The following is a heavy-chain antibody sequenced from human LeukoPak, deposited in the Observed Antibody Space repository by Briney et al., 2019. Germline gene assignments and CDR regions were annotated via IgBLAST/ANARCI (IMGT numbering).Heavy chain of an antibody. CDR3: ARDLYSDYSANYYYYGMDV. D-gene: IGHD4-11*01. J-gene: IGHJ6*02. V-gene: IGHV3-23*01. Sequence: GESLRLSCAASGFTFTNYAMSWVRQAPGKGLEWVSGISGSGDRTYYADSVKGRFTTSRDDSTNSVYLQMNSLRAEDTAVYYCARDLYSDYSANYYYYGMDVWGQGTTVTVSS. CDR1: GFTFTNYA. CDR2: ISGSGDRT.